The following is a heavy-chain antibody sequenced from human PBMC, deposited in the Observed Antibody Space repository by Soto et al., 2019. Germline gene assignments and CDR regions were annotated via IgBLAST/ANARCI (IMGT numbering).Heavy chain of an antibody. V-gene: IGHV3-23*01. CDR1: GFSFTIYT. D-gene: IGHD1-1*01. J-gene: IGHJ4*02. Sequence: PGGSLRLSCAASGFSFTIYTMSWVRQAPGKGLEWVSAISGSGGSTYYADSVKGRFTISRDNSENTLYLQMSSLRAEDTAVYYCAKGFGTAKFDYWGQGILVTVSS. CDR2: ISGSGGST. CDR3: AKGFGTAKFDY.